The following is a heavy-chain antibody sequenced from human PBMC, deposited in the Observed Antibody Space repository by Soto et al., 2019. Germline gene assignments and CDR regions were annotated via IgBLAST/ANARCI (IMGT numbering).Heavy chain of an antibody. V-gene: IGHV4-61*01. CDR1: GGSVSSGHDY. CDR2: IDYSGST. D-gene: IGHD3-3*01. J-gene: IGHJ4*02. CDR3: AGGGYAFWSGYYLDY. Sequence: HXESLSLPWAVSGGSVSSGHDYWSWIRQPPGKGLEWIVYIDYSGSTNYNPSLKSRVTISGDTSKNQFSLKLSSVTAADTAVYYCAGGGYAFWSGYYLDYRAQGTLVT.